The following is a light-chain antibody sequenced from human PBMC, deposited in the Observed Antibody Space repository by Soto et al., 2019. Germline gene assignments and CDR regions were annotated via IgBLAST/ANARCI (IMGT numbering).Light chain of an antibody. CDR3: QQRSNWPPA. Sequence: EIVLTQSPATLSLSPGERATLSCRASQSISSYLAWHQQKPGQAPRLLIYGASNRATGIPARFSGSGSGTDFTLTISSLEPEDFALYYCQQRSNWPPAFGQGTRVDIK. J-gene: IGKJ1*01. CDR1: QSISSY. V-gene: IGKV3-11*01. CDR2: GAS.